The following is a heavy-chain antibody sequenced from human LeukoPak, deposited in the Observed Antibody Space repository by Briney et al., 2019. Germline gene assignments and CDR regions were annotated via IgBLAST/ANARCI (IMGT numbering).Heavy chain of an antibody. V-gene: IGHV1-2*02. CDR2: INPNSGGT. D-gene: IGHD2-2*01. J-gene: IGHJ6*03. Sequence: GASVKVSCKASGCTFTGYYMHWVRQAPGQGLEWMGWINPNSGGTNYAQRFQGRVTMTRDTSISTAYMELSRLRSDDTAVYYCARGPRVVVVPAANYYYYYYMDVWGKGTTVTVSS. CDR1: GCTFTGYY. CDR3: ARGPRVVVVPAANYYYYYYMDV.